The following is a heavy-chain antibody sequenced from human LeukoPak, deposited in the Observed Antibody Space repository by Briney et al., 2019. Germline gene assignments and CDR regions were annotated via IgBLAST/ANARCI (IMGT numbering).Heavy chain of an antibody. D-gene: IGHD4-23*01. CDR1: LYTYPSYG. CDR2: ISAYKGNT. CDR3: ARDCGNRLRWQVSYYYYGMDV. V-gene: IGHV1-18*01. Sequence: GSVKVSRKPSLYTYPSYGISGVRQAPGRGLEWMGWISAYKGNTNYAQKLQGRVTMTTDTSTSTAYMELRSLRSDDTAVYYCARDCGNRLRWQVSYYYYGMDVWGQGTTVTVSS. J-gene: IGHJ6*02.